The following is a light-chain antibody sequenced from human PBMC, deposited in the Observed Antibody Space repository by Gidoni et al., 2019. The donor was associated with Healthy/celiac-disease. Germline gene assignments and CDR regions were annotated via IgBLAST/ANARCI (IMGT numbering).Light chain of an antibody. CDR2: EVS. CDR3: SSYTRSSTLEV. J-gene: IGLJ1*01. Sequence: QSARTQPASVSGAPGQSTTISCTGTSSDVGGYNYVSWYQQHPGKAPKLMIYEVSNRPSGVSNRFSGSQSGNTASLTIPGLQAEDEADYYCSSYTRSSTLEVFGTGTKVTVL. CDR1: SSDVGGYNY. V-gene: IGLV2-14*01.